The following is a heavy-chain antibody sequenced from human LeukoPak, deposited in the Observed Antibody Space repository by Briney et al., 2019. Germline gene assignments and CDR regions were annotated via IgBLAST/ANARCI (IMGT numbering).Heavy chain of an antibody. CDR2: IHPSGST. J-gene: IGHJ4*02. V-gene: IGHV4-34*01. D-gene: IGHD3-22*01. CDR3: ARGYDREKSAY. Sequence: SETLSLTCAVYGGSFSDCYWSWIRQPPGKGLEWIGEIHPSGSTNHSPSLKSRVTISVDTSKNQFSLKLTSVAAADTAVYYCARGYDREKSAYWGQGTLVTVSS. CDR1: GGSFSDCY.